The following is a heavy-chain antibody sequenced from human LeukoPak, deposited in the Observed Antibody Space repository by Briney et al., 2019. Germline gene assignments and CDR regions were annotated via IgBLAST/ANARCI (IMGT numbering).Heavy chain of an antibody. CDR2: INHSGST. CDR1: GGSFSGYY. D-gene: IGHD3-10*01. CDR3: ARRKYGSGSYYNFL. V-gene: IGHV4-34*01. Sequence: SETLSLTCAVYGGSFSGYYWSWIRQPPGKGLEWIGEINHSGSTNYNPSLKSRVTISVDTSKNQFSLKLSSVTAADTAVYYCARRKYGSGSYYNFLWGQGTLVTVSS. J-gene: IGHJ4*02.